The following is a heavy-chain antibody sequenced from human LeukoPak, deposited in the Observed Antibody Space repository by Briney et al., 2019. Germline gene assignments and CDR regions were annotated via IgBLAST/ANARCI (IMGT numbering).Heavy chain of an antibody. CDR3: ARSAKQWLVHRYYFDY. CDR1: GGSFSGYY. CDR2: IYHSGST. V-gene: IGHV4-34*01. J-gene: IGHJ4*02. Sequence: SETLSLTCAVYGGSFSGYYWSWIRQPPGKGLEWIGEIYHSGSTNYNPSLKSRVTISVDKSKNQFSLKLSSVTAADTAVYYCARSAKQWLVHRYYFDYWGQGTLVTVSS. D-gene: IGHD6-19*01.